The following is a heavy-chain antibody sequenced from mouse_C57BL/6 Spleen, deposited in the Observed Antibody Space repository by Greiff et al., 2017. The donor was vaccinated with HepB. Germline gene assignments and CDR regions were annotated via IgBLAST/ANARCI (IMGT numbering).Heavy chain of an antibody. CDR3: ARGGAGVDLWYGDV. Sequence: QVQLQQPGAELVMPGASVKLSCKASGYTFTSYWMHWVKQRPGQGLEWIGEIDPSDSYTNYNQKFKGKSTLTVDKSSSTAYMQLSSLTSEDSAVYYCARGGAGVDLWYGDVGGKGTTLTVSS. CDR2: IDPSDSYT. J-gene: IGHJ1*03. CDR1: GYTFTSYW. D-gene: IGHD1-1*01. V-gene: IGHV1-69*01.